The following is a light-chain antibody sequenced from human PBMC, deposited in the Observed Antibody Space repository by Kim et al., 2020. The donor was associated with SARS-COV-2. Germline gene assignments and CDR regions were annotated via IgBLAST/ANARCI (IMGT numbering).Light chain of an antibody. V-gene: IGKV3-20*01. CDR2: GAS. CDR3: QQYGSSPRT. CDR1: QSVSSSY. Sequence: EIVLTQSPGTLSLSPGERATLSCRASQSVSSSYLAWYQQKPGQAPRLLIYGASSRATGIPDRFSGSGSGTDFTLTISRLEPEDFAVYYCQQYGSSPRTFVQGTPVDIK. J-gene: IGKJ1*01.